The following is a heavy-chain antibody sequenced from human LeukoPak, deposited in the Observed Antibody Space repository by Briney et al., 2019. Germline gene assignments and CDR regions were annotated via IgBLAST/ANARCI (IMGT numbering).Heavy chain of an antibody. Sequence: ASVKVSCKASGYTFTSYDINWVRQATGQGLEWMGWMSPNSGNTGYAQKFQGRVAITRNTSISTAYMELSSLRSEDTAVYYCAGASGYSYGYGTQGYWGQGTLVTVSS. CDR3: AGASGYSYGYGTQGY. CDR2: MSPNSGNT. V-gene: IGHV1-8*03. CDR1: GYTFTSYD. D-gene: IGHD5-18*01. J-gene: IGHJ4*02.